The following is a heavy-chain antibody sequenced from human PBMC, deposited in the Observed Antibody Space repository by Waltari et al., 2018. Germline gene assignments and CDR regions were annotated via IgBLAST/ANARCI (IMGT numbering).Heavy chain of an antibody. D-gene: IGHD1-1*01. Sequence: QVQLVQSGAEVKKPGSSVKVSCKASGGTFSSYAISWVRQAPGQGLGWMGGITPIFGTAHYAQKFRGRVTITADESTSTAYMERSSLRSEDTAVYYGARELNWNPLISNYYYGMDVWGQGTTVTVSS. V-gene: IGHV1-69*01. J-gene: IGHJ6*02. CDR2: ITPIFGTA. CDR3: ARELNWNPLISNYYYGMDV. CDR1: GGTFSSYA.